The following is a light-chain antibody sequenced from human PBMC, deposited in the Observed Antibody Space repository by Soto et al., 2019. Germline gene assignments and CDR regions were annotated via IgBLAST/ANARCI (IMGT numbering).Light chain of an antibody. J-gene: IGLJ3*02. Sequence: QSALTQPASVSGSPGQSITISCTGTSSDVGGYNYVSWYQQHPGKAPKLMIYEVSNRPSGVSNRFSGSKSGNTASLTISGLQAEDEADYYCSSYRRSSSWVLGGGTKVTVL. CDR2: EVS. CDR1: SSDVGGYNY. CDR3: SSYRRSSSWV. V-gene: IGLV2-14*01.